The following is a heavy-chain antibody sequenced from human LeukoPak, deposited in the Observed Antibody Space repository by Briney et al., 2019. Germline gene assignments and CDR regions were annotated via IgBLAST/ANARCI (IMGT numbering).Heavy chain of an antibody. D-gene: IGHD3-22*01. V-gene: IGHV4-34*01. Sequence: PSETLSLTCAVYGGSFSGYYWSWIRQPPGKGLEWIGEINHSGSTNYNPSLKSRVTISVDTSKNQFSLKLSSVTAADTAVYYCARGPRYYYDSSGYALDYWGQGTLVTVSS. CDR1: GGSFSGYY. J-gene: IGHJ4*02. CDR2: INHSGST. CDR3: ARGPRYYYDSSGYALDY.